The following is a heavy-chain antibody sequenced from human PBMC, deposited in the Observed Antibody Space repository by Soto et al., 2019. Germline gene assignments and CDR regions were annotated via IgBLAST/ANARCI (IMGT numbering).Heavy chain of an antibody. Sequence: QVQLVQSGAEVKKPGASVKVSCKASGYTFTGYYMHWVRQAPGQGLEWMGWINPNSGGTNYAQKFQGWVTMTRDTSISTAYMELSRLRSDDTAVYYCARDGSTVTATYYYYYYMDVWGKGTTVTVSS. V-gene: IGHV1-2*04. CDR3: ARDGSTVTATYYYYYYMDV. D-gene: IGHD4-17*01. J-gene: IGHJ6*03. CDR2: INPNSGGT. CDR1: GYTFTGYY.